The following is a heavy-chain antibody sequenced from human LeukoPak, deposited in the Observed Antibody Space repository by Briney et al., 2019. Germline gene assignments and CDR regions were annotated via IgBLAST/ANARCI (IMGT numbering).Heavy chain of an antibody. CDR1: GFTVSSNY. CDR2: IYSGGST. Sequence: GGSLRLSCAASGFTVSSNYMSWVRQAPGKGLEWVSVIYSGGSTYYADSVKGRFTISRDNSKNTLYLQMNSLRAEDTAVYYCAKPTAGYSGYDSFDYWGQGTLVTVSS. D-gene: IGHD5-12*01. J-gene: IGHJ4*02. V-gene: IGHV3-66*04. CDR3: AKPTAGYSGYDSFDY.